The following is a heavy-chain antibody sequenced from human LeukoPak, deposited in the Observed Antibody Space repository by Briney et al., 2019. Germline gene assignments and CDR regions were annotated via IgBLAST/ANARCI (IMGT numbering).Heavy chain of an antibody. D-gene: IGHD3-10*01. Sequence: GASVKVSRKVSGYTLTELSMHWVRQAPGKGLEWMGGFDPEDGETIYAQKFQGRVTMTEDTSTDTAYMELSSLRSEDTAVYYCATGSYYYGSGSPYYYGMDVWGQGTTVTVSS. CDR2: FDPEDGET. CDR1: GYTLTELS. CDR3: ATGSYYYGSGSPYYYGMDV. V-gene: IGHV1-24*01. J-gene: IGHJ6*02.